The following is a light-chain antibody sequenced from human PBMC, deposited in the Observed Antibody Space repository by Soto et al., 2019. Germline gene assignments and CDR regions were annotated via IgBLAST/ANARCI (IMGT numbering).Light chain of an antibody. CDR2: AAS. CDR1: QSISSY. J-gene: IGKJ3*01. Sequence: DIQMTQSPSSLSASVGDRVTITCRASQSISSYLNWYQQKPGKAPKLLIYAASSLRSGVTSRFSGSGSGTDFTITIRSLQPEDFATYYCQQSYSTLFTFGPGTKVDIK. V-gene: IGKV1-39*01. CDR3: QQSYSTLFT.